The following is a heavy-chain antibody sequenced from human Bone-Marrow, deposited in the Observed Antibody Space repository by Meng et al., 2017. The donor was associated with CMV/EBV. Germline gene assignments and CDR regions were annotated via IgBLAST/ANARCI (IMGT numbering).Heavy chain of an antibody. Sequence: GESLKISCAASGFTFSSYGMHWVRQAPGKGLEWVAFIRFDGSNKYYADSVKGRFTISRDNSKNTLYVQMNSLRAEDTAVYYCAYVEINVPAAMVDVTPELDAFDIWGQGTMVTVSS. D-gene: IGHD2-2*01. J-gene: IGHJ3*02. CDR3: AYVEINVPAAMVDVTPELDAFDI. CDR2: IRFDGSNK. V-gene: IGHV3-30*02. CDR1: GFTFSSYG.